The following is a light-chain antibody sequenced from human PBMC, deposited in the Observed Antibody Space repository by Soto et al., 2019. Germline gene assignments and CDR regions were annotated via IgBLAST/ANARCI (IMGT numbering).Light chain of an antibody. J-gene: IGKJ1*01. CDR1: QSVSSSY. CDR2: GAS. CDR3: QQYCSSLTLT. V-gene: IGKV3-20*01. Sequence: EIVLTQSPGTLSLSPGERATLSCRASQSVSSSYLAWYQQKPGQAPRLLIYGASSRATGIPDRFSGSGSGTDFSLTSSRLEPEDFAVYYFQQYCSSLTLTVGQGTKVEIK.